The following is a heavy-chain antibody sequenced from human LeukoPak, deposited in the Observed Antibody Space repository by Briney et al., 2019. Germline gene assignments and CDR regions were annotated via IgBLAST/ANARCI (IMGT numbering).Heavy chain of an antibody. V-gene: IGHV3-48*04. D-gene: IGHD3-10*01. CDR3: ARDMVRGVIDF. J-gene: IGHJ4*02. Sequence: PGGSLRLSCAASGFTFTSYWMHWVRQAPGKGLEWVSYISSSSSTIYYADSVKGRFTISRDNAKNSLYLQMNSLRAEDTAVYYCARDMVRGVIDFWGQGTLVTVSS. CDR2: ISSSSSTI. CDR1: GFTFTSYW.